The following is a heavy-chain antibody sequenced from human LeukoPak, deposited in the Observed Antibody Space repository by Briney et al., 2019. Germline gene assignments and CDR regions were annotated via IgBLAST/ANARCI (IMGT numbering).Heavy chain of an antibody. V-gene: IGHV3-7*01. Sequence: QTGGSLRLSCAASGFTFSSYWMYWVRQAPGKGLEWVANIKQDGSEKYYVDSVKGRFTISRDNAKNSLYLQMNSLRAEDTAVYYCARDGDGDSGYYLGKGDYWGQGTLVTVSS. CDR1: GFTFSSYW. CDR3: ARDGDGDSGYYLGKGDY. D-gene: IGHD3-22*01. J-gene: IGHJ4*02. CDR2: IKQDGSEK.